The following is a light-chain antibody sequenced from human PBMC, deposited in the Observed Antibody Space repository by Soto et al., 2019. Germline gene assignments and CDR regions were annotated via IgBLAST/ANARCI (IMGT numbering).Light chain of an antibody. V-gene: IGKV3-11*01. CDR2: DAS. CDR3: QQRSNWPRT. CDR1: QIVSSY. J-gene: IGKJ1*01. Sequence: EIVLTQSPATLSLSPGERAKLSSRASQIVSSYLAWYQQKPCQAPRLLIYDASNRATGIPARFSGSGSGTDFTLTFSSLEPEDFAVYYCQQRSNWPRTFGQGTRWIS.